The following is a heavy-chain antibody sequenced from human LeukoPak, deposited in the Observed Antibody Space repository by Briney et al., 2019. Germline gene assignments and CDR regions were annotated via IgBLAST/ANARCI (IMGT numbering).Heavy chain of an antibody. CDR3: ARVSYNWNDMYNWFDP. J-gene: IGHJ5*02. Sequence: PSGTLSLTCAVSGGSISSSNWWSWVRQPPGKGLEWIGEIYHSGSTNYNPSLKSRVTISVDKSKNQFSLKLSSVTAADTAVYYCARVSYNWNDMYNWFDPWGQGTLVTVSS. CDR2: IYHSGST. V-gene: IGHV4-4*02. D-gene: IGHD1-1*01. CDR1: GGSISSSNW.